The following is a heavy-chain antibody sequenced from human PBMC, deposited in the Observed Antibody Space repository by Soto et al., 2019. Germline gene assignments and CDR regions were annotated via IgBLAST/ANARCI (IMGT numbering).Heavy chain of an antibody. D-gene: IGHD6-19*01. CDR1: GFTFSSYA. CDR3: AKDQLVAVAGFDY. J-gene: IGHJ4*02. Sequence: VGSLRLSCAASGFTFSSYAMSWVRQAPGKGLEWVSAISGSGGSTYYADSVKGRFTISRDNSKNTLYLQMNSLRAEDTAVYYCAKDQLVAVAGFDYWGQGTMVAVYS. V-gene: IGHV3-23*01. CDR2: ISGSGGST.